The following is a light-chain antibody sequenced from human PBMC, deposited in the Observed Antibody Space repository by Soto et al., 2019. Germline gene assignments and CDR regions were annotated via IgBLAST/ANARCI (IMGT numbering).Light chain of an antibody. CDR2: GAS. CDR3: QQYDKWPYT. J-gene: IGKJ2*01. Sequence: EIVLTQSPGTLSLSPGERATLSCRASQSVSNNYLAWYQQKPGQAPRLLIYGASIRAPGLPVRFRGTGSGTEFTLTISGLQSEDVELYYCQQYDKWPYTFAQGTKVDIK. CDR1: QSVSNNY. V-gene: IGKV3-20*01.